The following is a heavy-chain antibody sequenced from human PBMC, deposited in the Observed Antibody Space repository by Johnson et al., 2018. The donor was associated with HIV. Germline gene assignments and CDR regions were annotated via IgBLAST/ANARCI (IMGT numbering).Heavy chain of an antibody. Sequence: VQLVESGGGVVQPGRSLRLSCAASGFTFSSYAMHWVRQAPGKGLEWVAVISYDGSKKYYADSVKGRFTISRDNGKSSLYLQMNSLRAEDTAVYYCASGDAFDIWGRGTKVTVSS. CDR1: GFTFSSYA. J-gene: IGHJ3*02. CDR2: ISYDGSKK. CDR3: ASGDAFDI. V-gene: IGHV3-30-3*01.